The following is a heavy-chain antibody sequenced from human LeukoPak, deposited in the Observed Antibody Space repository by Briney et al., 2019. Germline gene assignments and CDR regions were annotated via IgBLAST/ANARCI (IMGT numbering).Heavy chain of an antibody. D-gene: IGHD3-22*01. Sequence: GGSLRLSCASSGFTSSTYAMTWVRQAPGKGLEWVSALSNSGGSGGTTYFPDSVKGRFSISRDNSKSTLYLQLSSLTAEDTAVYYCAKAMSTDHYDSKGFYRVDFDSWGQGTLVTVSS. J-gene: IGHJ4*02. CDR1: GFTSSTYA. V-gene: IGHV3-23*01. CDR2: LSNSGGSGGTT. CDR3: AKAMSTDHYDSKGFYRVDFDS.